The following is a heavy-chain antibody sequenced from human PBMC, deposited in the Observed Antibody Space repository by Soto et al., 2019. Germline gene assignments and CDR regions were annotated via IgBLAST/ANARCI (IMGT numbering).Heavy chain of an antibody. V-gene: IGHV3-33*01. CDR3: ARDRALRWQRYDGIDL. J-gene: IGHJ3*01. CDR1: GFTFSRNH. Sequence: GGSLRLSCAASGFTFSRNHIHWVRQAPGKGLDWVALIWHDGSTQYYADSVKGRFTISRDNSRNTLYLQINSLRAEDTATHYCARDRALRWQRYDGIDLWGQGTLVTVSS. D-gene: IGHD4-17*01. CDR2: IWHDGSTQ.